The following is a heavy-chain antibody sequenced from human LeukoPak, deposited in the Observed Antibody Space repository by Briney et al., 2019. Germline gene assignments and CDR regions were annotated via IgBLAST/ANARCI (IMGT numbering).Heavy chain of an antibody. D-gene: IGHD1-26*01. Sequence: GASVKVSCKASGYTFSSYDINWVRQATGQGLEWMGWMNPNSGNTGYAQKFQGRVTMTRNTSISTAYMELSSLRSEDMAVYYCARESGSYYVGYYYYYMDVWGKGTTVTVSS. V-gene: IGHV1-8*01. J-gene: IGHJ6*03. CDR2: MNPNSGNT. CDR3: ARESGSYYVGYYYYYMDV. CDR1: GYTFSSYD.